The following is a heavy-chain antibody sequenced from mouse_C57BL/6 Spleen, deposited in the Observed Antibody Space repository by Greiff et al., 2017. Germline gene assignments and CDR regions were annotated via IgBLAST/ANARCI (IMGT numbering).Heavy chain of an antibody. J-gene: IGHJ1*03. CDR2: ISDGGSYT. D-gene: IGHD1-1*01. CDR3: ARSVITTAPLLWYFDV. Sequence: EVKLMESGGGLVKPGGSLKLSCAASGFTFSSYAMSWVRQTPEKRLEWVATISDGGSYTYYPDNVKGRFTISRDNAKNNLYLQMSHLKSEDTAMYYCARSVITTAPLLWYFDVWGTGTTVTVSS. CDR1: GFTFSSYA. V-gene: IGHV5-4*03.